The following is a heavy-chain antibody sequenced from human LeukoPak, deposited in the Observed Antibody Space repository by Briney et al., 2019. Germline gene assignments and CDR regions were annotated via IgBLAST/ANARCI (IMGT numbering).Heavy chain of an antibody. D-gene: IGHD3-22*01. V-gene: IGHV1-8*01. CDR3: ARMNYYDSSGEDNWFDP. CDR1: GYTFTNYD. J-gene: IGHJ5*02. CDR2: MNPNSGNT. Sequence: ASVKVSCKASGYTFTNYDINWVRQATGQGLEWMGWMNPNSGNTGFAQKFRDRVTLTRNTSISTAYMELSSLRSEDTAVYYCARMNYYDSSGEDNWFDPWGQGTLVTVSS.